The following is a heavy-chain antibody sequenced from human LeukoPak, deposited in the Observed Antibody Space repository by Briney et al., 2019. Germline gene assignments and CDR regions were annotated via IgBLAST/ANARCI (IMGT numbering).Heavy chain of an antibody. D-gene: IGHD3-22*01. J-gene: IGHJ4*02. CDR2: IKNDGKNT. CDR1: GFTFNNYW. CDR3: SIDQGTYDSSGYDY. V-gene: IGHV3-74*01. Sequence: GGSLRLSCAASGFTFNNYWMHWVRQAPGKGLVWVSRIKNDGKNTTYADSVKGRFTTSRDNSKNTLYLQMNSLRAEDTAVYYCSIDQGTYDSSGYDYWGRGTLVPVSS.